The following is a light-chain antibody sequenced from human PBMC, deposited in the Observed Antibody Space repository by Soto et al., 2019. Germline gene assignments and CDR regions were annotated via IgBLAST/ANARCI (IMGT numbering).Light chain of an antibody. CDR3: QRGDT. J-gene: IGKJ5*01. Sequence: EIVLTQSPATLSLSPGERATLSCRASQSVSSNLAWYQQKPGQAPRLLIYDASNRATGIPPRFSGSGSRTDFTLTISSLEPEDFAVYYCQRGDTFGQGTRLEIK. CDR1: QSVSSN. V-gene: IGKV3-11*01. CDR2: DAS.